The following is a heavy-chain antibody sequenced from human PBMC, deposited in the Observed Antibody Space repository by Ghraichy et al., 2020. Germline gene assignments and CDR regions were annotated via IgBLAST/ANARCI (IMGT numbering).Heavy chain of an antibody. CDR2: ISNNGGST. V-gene: IGHV3-64D*06. J-gene: IGHJ3*02. Sequence: GESLNISCSASGFTLSSYAMYWVRQAPGKGLEYVSAISNNGGSTYYADSVKGRFTISRDNSKDTLYLQMSRLRAEDTAVYYCVKGEVAGTRGAFDIWGQGTRVTVSS. CDR1: GFTLSSYA. CDR3: VKGEVAGTRGAFDI. D-gene: IGHD2-15*01.